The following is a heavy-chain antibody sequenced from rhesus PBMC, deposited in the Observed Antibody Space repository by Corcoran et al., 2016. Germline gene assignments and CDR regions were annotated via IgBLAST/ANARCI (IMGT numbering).Heavy chain of an antibody. V-gene: IGHV1-180*01. CDR1: GYAFTTYY. CDR3: TRATGVTPFDY. D-gene: IGHD3-34*01. Sequence: QVQLVESGAEIKQPGASVKLSCKASGYAFTTYYMHWVRQAPGHGLEWIGLNSPYNGNTAYAQNFQGRVTITTDTSTSTGYMELSSLRSEDTAVYFCTRATGVTPFDYWGQGVLVTVSS. CDR2: NSPYNGNT. J-gene: IGHJ4*01.